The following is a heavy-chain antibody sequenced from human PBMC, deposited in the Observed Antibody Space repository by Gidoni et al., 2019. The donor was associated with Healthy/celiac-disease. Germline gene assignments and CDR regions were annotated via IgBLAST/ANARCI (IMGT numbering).Heavy chain of an antibody. CDR2: IYYSGST. V-gene: IGHV4-31*03. CDR3: ARGYIQLWLGAFDI. D-gene: IGHD5-18*01. Sequence: QVQLQESGPGLVKPSQTLSLTCPVPGGSLSSGGYYWSWIRQHPGKGLEWIGYIYYSGSTYYNPSLKSRVTITVDTSKNQFSLKLSSVTAADTAVYYCARGYIQLWLGAFDIWGQGTMVTVSS. CDR1: GGSLSSGGYY. J-gene: IGHJ3*02.